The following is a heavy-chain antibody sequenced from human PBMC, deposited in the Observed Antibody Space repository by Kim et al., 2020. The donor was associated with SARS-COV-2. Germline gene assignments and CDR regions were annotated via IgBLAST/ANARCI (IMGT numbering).Heavy chain of an antibody. J-gene: IGHJ4*02. CDR2: MNPNSGNT. CDR3: ARIRMDSSSWYRGDDFDY. Sequence: ASVKVSCKASGYTFTSYDINWVRQATGQGLEWMGWMNPNSGNTGYAQKFQGRVTMTRNTSISTAYMELSSLRSEDTAVYYCARIRMDSSSWYRGDDFDYWGQGTLVTVSS. D-gene: IGHD6-13*01. V-gene: IGHV1-8*01. CDR1: GYTFTSYD.